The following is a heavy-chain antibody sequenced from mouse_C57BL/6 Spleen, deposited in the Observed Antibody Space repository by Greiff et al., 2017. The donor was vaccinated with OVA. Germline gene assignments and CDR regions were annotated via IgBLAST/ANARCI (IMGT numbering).Heavy chain of an antibody. V-gene: IGHV1-26*01. CDR2: INPNNGGT. D-gene: IGHD3-3*01. J-gene: IGHJ2*01. Sequence: EVKLQQSGPELVKPGASVKISCKASGYTFTDYYMNWVKQSHGKSLEWIGDINPNNGGTSYNQKFKGKATLTVDKSSSTAYMELRSLTSEDSAVYYCATQLTFDYWGQGTTLTVSS. CDR1: GYTFTDYY. CDR3: ATQLTFDY.